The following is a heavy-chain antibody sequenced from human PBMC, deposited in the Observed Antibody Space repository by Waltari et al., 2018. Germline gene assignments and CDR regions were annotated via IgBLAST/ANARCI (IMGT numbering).Heavy chain of an antibody. J-gene: IGHJ4*02. CDR3: ARDLYSTGSHDY. CDR1: GFTLSNYW. D-gene: IGHD6-19*01. V-gene: IGHV3-7*01. Sequence: EVQLVESGGGLVQPGGSLRLSCAASGFTLSNYWMTWVRQAPGKGLGWVANIKQDGSEKYYVDSVKGRFTISRDNAKNSLYLQMNSLTAEDTAVYSCARDLYSTGSHDYWGQGTLVTVSS. CDR2: IKQDGSEK.